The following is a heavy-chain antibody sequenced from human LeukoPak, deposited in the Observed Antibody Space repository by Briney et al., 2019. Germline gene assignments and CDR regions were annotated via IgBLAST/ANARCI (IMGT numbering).Heavy chain of an antibody. CDR3: ATEGKMVRGVYTDY. CDR2: ISGYNGNT. D-gene: IGHD3-10*01. Sequence: GASVKVSCKTSGYTFTSYGISWVRQAPGQGLEWMGWISGYNGNTNYVQKVQGRVTMTTDTSTSTAYMELRSLRSDDTAVYYCATEGKMVRGVYTDYWGQGTLVTVSS. V-gene: IGHV1-18*01. CDR1: GYTFTSYG. J-gene: IGHJ4*02.